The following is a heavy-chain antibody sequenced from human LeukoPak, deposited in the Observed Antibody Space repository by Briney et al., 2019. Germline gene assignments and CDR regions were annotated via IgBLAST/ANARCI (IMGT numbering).Heavy chain of an antibody. CDR1: GFTFSSYG. CDR3: ATDDYDSSGYLLGLEY. CDR2: IRYDGSKK. D-gene: IGHD3-22*01. J-gene: IGHJ4*02. V-gene: IGHV3-30*02. Sequence: GGSLRLSCAASGFTFSSYGMHWVRQAPGKGLKWMAFIRYDGSKKYYADSVKGRFTISRDNSKNTVYLQMNSLRAEDTAVYYCATDDYDSSGYLLGLEYWGQGTLVTVSS.